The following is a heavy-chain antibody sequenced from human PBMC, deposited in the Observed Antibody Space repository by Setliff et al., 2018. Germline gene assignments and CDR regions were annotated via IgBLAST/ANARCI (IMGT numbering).Heavy chain of an antibody. D-gene: IGHD4-17*01. J-gene: IGHJ4*02. CDR1: GYTFTNYY. CDR3: AKDRVPDGYWDFDY. V-gene: IGHV1-2*02. Sequence: ASVKVSCKASGYTFTNYYMHWVRQAPGQGLEWMGWIHPTSGGTNYAQKFQGRVTMTRDTSISTTYMELSRLRFDDTAVYYCAKDRVPDGYWDFDYWGQGILVTVSS. CDR2: IHPTSGGT.